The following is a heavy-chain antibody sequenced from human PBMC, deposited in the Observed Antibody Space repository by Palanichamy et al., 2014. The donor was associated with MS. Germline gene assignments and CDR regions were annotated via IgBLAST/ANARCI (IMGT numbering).Heavy chain of an antibody. CDR2: NSGSGGRT. Sequence: EEQLLESGGGLVQPGKSLKLSCAASGFSLSTYAMSWVRQAPGKGLEWVAKNSGSGGRTFYADSVKGRFTISRDNSKNTLYLQLTSLRVDDTAVYYCAKPRGVGNSWPLWGQGTLVTVSS. CDR1: GFSLSTYA. D-gene: IGHD6-13*01. V-gene: IGHV3-23*01. CDR3: AKPRGVGNSWPL. J-gene: IGHJ4*02.